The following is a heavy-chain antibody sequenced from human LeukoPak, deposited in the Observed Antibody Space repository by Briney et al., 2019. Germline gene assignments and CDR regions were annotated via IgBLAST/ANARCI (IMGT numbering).Heavy chain of an antibody. J-gene: IGHJ4*02. V-gene: IGHV3-23*01. CDR1: GFTFSSYA. CDR3: AKDYYGSGSYFDY. Sequence: GGSLRLSCAASGFTFSSYAMSWVRQAPGKGLEWVSAISGSGGSTYYADSVKGRFIISRDNSKNTLYLQVNSLRAEDTAVYYCAKDYYGSGSYFDYWGQGTLVTVSS. CDR2: ISGSGGST. D-gene: IGHD3-10*01.